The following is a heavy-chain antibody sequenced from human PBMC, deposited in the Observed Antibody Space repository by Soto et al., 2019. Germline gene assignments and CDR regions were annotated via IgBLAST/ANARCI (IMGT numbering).Heavy chain of an antibody. V-gene: IGHV4-4*02. Sequence: PSETLSLTCAVSGGSISSSNWWSWVRQPPGKGLEWIGEIYHSGSTNYNPSLKSRVTISVDKSKNQFSLKLSSVTAADTAVYYCARDISSGYYYGWFDPWGQGTLVTVSS. CDR1: GGSISSSNW. CDR2: IYHSGST. D-gene: IGHD3-22*01. J-gene: IGHJ5*02. CDR3: ARDISSGYYYGWFDP.